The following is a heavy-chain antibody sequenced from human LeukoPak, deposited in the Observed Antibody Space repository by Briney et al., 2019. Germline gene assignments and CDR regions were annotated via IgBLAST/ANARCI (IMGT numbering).Heavy chain of an antibody. V-gene: IGHV3-21*01. J-gene: IGHJ4*02. CDR1: GFTFSSYS. Sequence: GGSLRLSCAASGFTFSSYSMNWVRQAPGKGLEWVSSISSSSSYIYYADSVKGRFTISRDNAKNSLYLQMNSLRVEDTAVYYCAREDSGVRFFDWLAGVYYFDYWGQGTLVTVSS. D-gene: IGHD3-9*01. CDR2: ISSSSSYI. CDR3: AREDSGVRFFDWLAGVYYFDY.